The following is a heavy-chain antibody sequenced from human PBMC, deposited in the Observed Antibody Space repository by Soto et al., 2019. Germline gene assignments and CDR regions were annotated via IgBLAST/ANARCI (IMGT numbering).Heavy chain of an antibody. CDR1: GGTFSSYA. J-gene: IGHJ4*02. V-gene: IGHV1-69*13. Sequence: SVKVSCKASGGTFSSYAISWVRQAPGQGLEWMGGIIPIFGTANYAQRFQGRVTMTEESSADTPYMELSSLRSEDTAVYYCAIEVRRSNQFDHWGQGTMVTVSS. CDR2: IIPIFGTA. D-gene: IGHD3-10*01. CDR3: AIEVRRSNQFDH.